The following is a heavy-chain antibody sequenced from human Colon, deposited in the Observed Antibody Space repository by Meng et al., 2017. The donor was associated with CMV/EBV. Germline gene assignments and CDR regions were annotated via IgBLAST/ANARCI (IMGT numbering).Heavy chain of an antibody. J-gene: IGHJ4*02. V-gene: IGHV4-4*01. CDR3: GDPPAGY. CDR1: GGTLIGTNW. Sequence: LSITCVVSGGTLIGTNWWNWVRQPPERGLEWIGEIFHSGATNYNPSLKTRVTISIDKSKNQFSLKLTSVTAADTAVYFCGDPPAGYWGQGVLVTVSS. CDR2: IFHSGAT.